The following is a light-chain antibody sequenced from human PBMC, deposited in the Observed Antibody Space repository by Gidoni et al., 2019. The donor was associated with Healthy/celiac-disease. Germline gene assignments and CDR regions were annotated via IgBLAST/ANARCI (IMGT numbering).Light chain of an antibody. V-gene: IGKV3-20*01. CDR1: QSVSSSY. CDR2: GAS. CDR3: QQYGSSPGFT. Sequence: IVLTLSPGTLSLSSSERATLSCSASQSVSSSYLVGYQQKPGQAPRLLIYGASSRATGIPDRFSGSGSGTAFTLPISRLEPEDFAVYYCQQYGSSPGFTFGPGTKVDIK. J-gene: IGKJ3*01.